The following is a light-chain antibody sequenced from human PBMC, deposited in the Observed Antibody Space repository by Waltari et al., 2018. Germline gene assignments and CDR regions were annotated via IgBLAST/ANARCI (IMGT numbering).Light chain of an antibody. Sequence: EIVLTQSPGTLSLSPGERATLSCRASQSVSSSYLAWYQQKPGQAPRLRIYGASIRATGIPYRFSGSGSGTDFTLTISRLEPEDFAVYYCQQYGSSPFTFGPGTKVDIK. V-gene: IGKV3-20*01. CDR2: GAS. J-gene: IGKJ3*01. CDR1: QSVSSSY. CDR3: QQYGSSPFT.